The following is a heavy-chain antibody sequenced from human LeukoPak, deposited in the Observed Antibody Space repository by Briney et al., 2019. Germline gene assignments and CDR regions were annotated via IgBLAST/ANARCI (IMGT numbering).Heavy chain of an antibody. V-gene: IGHV4-34*01. D-gene: IGHD3-10*01. Sequence: SETLSLTCAVYGGSFSGYYWSWIRQPPGKGLEWIGEINHSGSTNYNPSLKSRVTISVDTSKNQFSLKLSSVTAADTAVYYCARVHGTMLRGAIIRYGMDVWGQGTTVTVSS. CDR3: ARVHGTMLRGAIIRYGMDV. J-gene: IGHJ6*02. CDR1: GGSFSGYY. CDR2: INHSGST.